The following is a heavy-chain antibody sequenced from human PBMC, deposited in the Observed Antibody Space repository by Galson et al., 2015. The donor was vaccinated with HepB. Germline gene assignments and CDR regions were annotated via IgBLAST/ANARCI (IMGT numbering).Heavy chain of an antibody. V-gene: IGHV3-48*04. CDR1: TFIFSTYS. D-gene: IGHD4-17*01. Sequence: SLRLSCAASTFIFSTYSMNWVRQAPGKGLERVSYISSSSTTIYYADSVKGRSTISRDNAKNSLYLQMNSLRAEDTAVYYCTRGAMTTVTLHYWGQGTLVTVSS. CDR2: ISSSSTTI. CDR3: TRGAMTTVTLHY. J-gene: IGHJ4*02.